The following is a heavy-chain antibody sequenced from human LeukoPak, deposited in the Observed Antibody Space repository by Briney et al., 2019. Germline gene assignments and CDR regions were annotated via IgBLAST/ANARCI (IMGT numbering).Heavy chain of an antibody. CDR1: GFTFSSYS. D-gene: IGHD3-22*01. J-gene: IGHJ4*02. CDR3: ARYSSGDYRYFDY. V-gene: IGHV3-21*01. Sequence: GGSLRLSCAASGFTFSSYSMNWVRQAPGKGLEWVSSISSSSSYIYYADSVKGRFTISRDNAKNSLYLQMNSLRAEDTAVYYCARYSSGDYRYFDYWGQGTLVTVSS. CDR2: ISSSSSYI.